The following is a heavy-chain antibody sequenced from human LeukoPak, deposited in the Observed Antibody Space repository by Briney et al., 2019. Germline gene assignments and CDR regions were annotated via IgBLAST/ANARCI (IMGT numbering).Heavy chain of an antibody. CDR3: ARGGRRGRQNHYYMDV. CDR2: MNPNSGNT. V-gene: IGHV1-8*01. J-gene: IGHJ6*03. CDR1: GYTLTSYD. Sequence: RRASVKVSCKASGYTLTSYDINWVRQATGQGLEWMGWMNPNSGNTGYAQKFQGRVTMTRNTSISTAYMELSSLRSEDTAVYYCARGGRRGRQNHYYMDVWGKGTTVTVSS.